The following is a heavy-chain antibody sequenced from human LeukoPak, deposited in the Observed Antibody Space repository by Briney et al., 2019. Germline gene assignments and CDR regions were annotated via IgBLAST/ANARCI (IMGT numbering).Heavy chain of an antibody. CDR3: ARGYYCSSTSCYDY. V-gene: IGHV4-34*01. D-gene: IGHD2-2*01. CDR2: INHSGST. J-gene: IGHJ4*02. Sequence: PSETLSLTCAVYGGSFSGYYWSWIRQPPGKGLEWIGEINHSGSTNYNPSLKSRVTISVDTSKNQFSLKLSSVTAAATAVYYCARGYYCSSTSCYDYWGQGTLVTVSS. CDR1: GGSFSGYY.